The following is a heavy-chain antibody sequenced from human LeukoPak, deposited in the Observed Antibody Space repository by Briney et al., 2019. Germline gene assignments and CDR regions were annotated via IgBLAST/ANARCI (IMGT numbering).Heavy chain of an antibody. D-gene: IGHD4-23*01. V-gene: IGHV4-61*02. CDR3: AGYPDDGGNWFDP. J-gene: IGHJ5*02. CDR2: IYTSGST. Sequence: SQTLSLTCTVSGGSISSGSYYWSWIRQPAGKGLEWIGRIYTSGSTNYNPSLKSRVTISVDKSKNQFSLKLSSVTAADTAVYYCAGYPDDGGNWFDPWGQGTLVTVSS. CDR1: GGSISSGSYY.